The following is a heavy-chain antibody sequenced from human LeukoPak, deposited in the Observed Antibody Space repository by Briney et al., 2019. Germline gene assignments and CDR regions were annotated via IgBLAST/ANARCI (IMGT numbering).Heavy chain of an antibody. V-gene: IGHV1-18*01. CDR2: INPYNDYT. J-gene: IGHJ5*02. CDR3: ARDSVGANNWFDP. D-gene: IGHD1-26*01. CDR1: GYTFTSYG. Sequence: ASVKVSCKASGYTFTSYGITWVRQAPGLGLEWMGWINPYNDYTNYAQKLQGRVTMTTDTSTSTAYMELRSLRSDDTAVYYCARDSVGANNWFDPWGQGALVTVSS.